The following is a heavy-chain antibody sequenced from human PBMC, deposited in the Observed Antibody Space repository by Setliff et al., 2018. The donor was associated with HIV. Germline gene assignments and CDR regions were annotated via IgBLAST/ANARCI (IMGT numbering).Heavy chain of an antibody. J-gene: IGHJ4*02. Sequence: GGSLRLSCAASGFTFSTYSMNWVRQAPGKGLEWVSFIKYADSVKGRFTISRDNAKNSLYLQMNSLRAEDTAVYYCARESYNYGYNDWGQGTLVTVSS. CDR2: I. CDR1: GFTFSTYS. CDR3: ARESYNYGYND. D-gene: IGHD5-18*01. V-gene: IGHV3-21*01.